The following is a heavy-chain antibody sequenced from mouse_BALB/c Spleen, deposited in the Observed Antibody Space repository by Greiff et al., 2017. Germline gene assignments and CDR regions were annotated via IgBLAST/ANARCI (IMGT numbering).Heavy chain of an antibody. CDR2: ISYDGSN. CDR3: ARDDRYAWFAY. CDR1: GYSITSGYY. Sequence: DVQLQESGPGLVKPSQSLSLTCSVTGYSITSGYYWNWIRQFPGNKLEWMGYISYDGSNNYNPSLKNRISITRDTSKNQFFLKLNSVTTEDTATYYCARDDRYAWFAYWGQGTLVTVSA. J-gene: IGHJ3*01. D-gene: IGHD2-14*01. V-gene: IGHV3-6*02.